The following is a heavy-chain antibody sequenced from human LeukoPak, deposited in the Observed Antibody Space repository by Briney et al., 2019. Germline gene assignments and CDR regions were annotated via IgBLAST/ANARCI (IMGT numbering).Heavy chain of an antibody. V-gene: IGHV1-2*06. J-gene: IGHJ4*02. CDR3: ARGARRITMIVVVTLGY. D-gene: IGHD3-22*01. CDR2: INPKSGGT. CDR1: GYTFTGYY. Sequence: ASVKVSCKASGYTFTGYYMHWVRQAPGQGLEWMGRINPKSGGTNYAQKFQGRVTMTRDTSISTAYMELSRLRSDDTAVYYCARGARRITMIVVVTLGYWGQGTLVTVST.